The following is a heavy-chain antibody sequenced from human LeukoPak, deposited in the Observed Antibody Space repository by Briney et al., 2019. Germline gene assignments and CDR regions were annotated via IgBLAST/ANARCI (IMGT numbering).Heavy chain of an antibody. D-gene: IGHD2-2*01. CDR2: ISAYNGNT. J-gene: IGHJ5*02. CDR3: ARDRSSTRLGPNWFDP. V-gene: IGHV1-18*01. Sequence: ASVKVSCKASGYTFTSYGISWVRQAPGQGLEWMGWISAYNGNTNYAQKLQGRVTMTTDTSTSAAYMELRSLRSDDTAVYYCARDRSSTRLGPNWFDPWGQGTLVTVSS. CDR1: GYTFTSYG.